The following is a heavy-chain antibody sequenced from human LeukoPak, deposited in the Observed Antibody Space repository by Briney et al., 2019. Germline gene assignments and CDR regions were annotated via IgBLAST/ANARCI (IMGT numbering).Heavy chain of an antibody. CDR2: IYYHGNT. Sequence: PSETLSLTCTVSGGSINSFYWSWIRQSPGKGLEWIGYIYYHGNTYYNPSLKSRVTISVDTSKNQFSLKVTSVTAADTALYYCAREGPFCSGSTCYRRFDPWGQGTLVTVS. V-gene: IGHV4-59*01. CDR3: AREGPFCSGSTCYRRFDP. CDR1: GGSINSFY. D-gene: IGHD2-15*01. J-gene: IGHJ5*02.